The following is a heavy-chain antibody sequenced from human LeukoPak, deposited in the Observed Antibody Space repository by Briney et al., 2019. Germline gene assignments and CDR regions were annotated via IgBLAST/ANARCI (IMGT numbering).Heavy chain of an antibody. J-gene: IGHJ4*02. CDR2: ISGSGGST. CDR3: AKDSFVAVAGNFAD. CDR1: GFNLCRYA. Sequence: GGSLRLSCAASGFNLCRYAMSWVAPAPGEGVVWVSAISGSGGSTYYADSVKGRFTISRDNSKNTLYLQMNSRRAEDTAVYYCAKDSFVAVAGNFADGGQGTLVTVSS. D-gene: IGHD6-19*01. V-gene: IGHV3-23*01.